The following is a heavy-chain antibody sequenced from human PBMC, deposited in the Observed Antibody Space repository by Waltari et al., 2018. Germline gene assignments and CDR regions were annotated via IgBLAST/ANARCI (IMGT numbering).Heavy chain of an antibody. CDR1: GYTFTGYY. CDR2: IYPNGGT. V-gene: IGHV1-2*02. D-gene: IGHD4-17*01. J-gene: IGHJ5*02. Sequence: QVQLVQSGAEVKKPGASVKVSCKASGYTFTGYYMHWVRQAPGQGLEWMGWIYPNGGTNYAQKFQGRVTMTRDTAISTAYMELSRLRSDDTAVYYCARVPPAYDDYGGWFDPWGQGTLVTVSS. CDR3: ARVPPAYDDYGGWFDP.